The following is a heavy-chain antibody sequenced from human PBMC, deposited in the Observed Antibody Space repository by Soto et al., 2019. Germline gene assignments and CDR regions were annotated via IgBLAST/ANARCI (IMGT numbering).Heavy chain of an antibody. CDR3: ARAGYCSSGLCYGFDY. CDR1: GYSFTTYL. D-gene: IGHD2-8*01. J-gene: IGHJ4*02. CDR2: IFPHDSDT. Sequence: GESLKISCKGSGYSFTTYLIGWVRQMPGKGLEWMGIIFPHDSDTRYSPSLQGQVTISADRATNTAYLQWNTLKASDTAIYYCARAGYCSSGLCYGFDYWGQGALVTVSS. V-gene: IGHV5-51*01.